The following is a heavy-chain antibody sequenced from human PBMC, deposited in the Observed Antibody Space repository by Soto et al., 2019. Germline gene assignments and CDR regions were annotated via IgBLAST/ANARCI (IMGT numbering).Heavy chain of an antibody. D-gene: IGHD2-15*01. CDR2: ISAYNGNT. Sequence: GASVKVSWKASGYTFTSYGISWGRQAPGQRLEWMGWISAYNGNTNYSQKLQGRVTMTTDTSTSTAYMELRSLRSDDTAVYYCARSAAPLYCSGGSCYKPFWFDPWGQGTLVTVSA. CDR1: GYTFTSYG. J-gene: IGHJ5*02. CDR3: ARSAAPLYCSGGSCYKPFWFDP. V-gene: IGHV1-18*01.